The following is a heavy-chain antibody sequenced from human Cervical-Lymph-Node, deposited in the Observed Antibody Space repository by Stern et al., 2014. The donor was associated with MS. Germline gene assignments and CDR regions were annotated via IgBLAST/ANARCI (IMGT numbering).Heavy chain of an antibody. J-gene: IGHJ5*02. D-gene: IGHD3-3*01. V-gene: IGHV1-58*02. CDR3: ASERYTYYDDQRPPGGFDP. CDR2: VVVFNGDV. Sequence: VQLVESGPEVKKPGTSVKVSCKASGITFSHSAIQWLRQARGQRPEWIGWVVVFNGDVNYAPRFQERGTITRDMATSTVYMELRSLRSEDTAIYYCASERYTYYDDQRPPGGFDPWGQGTLVTVSS. CDR1: GITFSHSA.